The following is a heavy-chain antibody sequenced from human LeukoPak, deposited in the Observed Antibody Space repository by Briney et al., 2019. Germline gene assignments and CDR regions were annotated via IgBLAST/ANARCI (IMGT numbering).Heavy chain of an antibody. V-gene: IGHV4-59*08. Sequence: SETLSLTCTVSGGPLSSYYWSWIRQPPGKELEWIGNIWYSGGTNYNPSVKSRVTISVDTSKNQFSLELSSVTAADTALYYCARRVVRSYYFDYWGQGTLVTVSS. CDR2: IWYSGGT. D-gene: IGHD3-10*01. J-gene: IGHJ4*02. CDR1: GGPLSSYY. CDR3: ARRVVRSYYFDY.